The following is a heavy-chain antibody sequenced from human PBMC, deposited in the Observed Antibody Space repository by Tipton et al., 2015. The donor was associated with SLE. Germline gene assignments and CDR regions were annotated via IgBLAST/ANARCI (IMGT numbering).Heavy chain of an antibody. D-gene: IGHD3-10*01. CDR2: IYYSGST. V-gene: IGHV4-39*01. CDR1: GGSISSSSYY. Sequence: LRLSCTVSGGSISSSSYYWGWIRQPPGKGLEWIGSIYYSGSTYYNPSLKSRVTISEDTSKNQFSLKLSSVTAADTAVYYCARQLYGLPRAFDIWGQGTMVTVSS. CDR3: ARQLYGLPRAFDI. J-gene: IGHJ3*02.